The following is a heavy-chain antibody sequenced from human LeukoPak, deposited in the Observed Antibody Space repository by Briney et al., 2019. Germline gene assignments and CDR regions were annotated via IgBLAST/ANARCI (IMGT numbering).Heavy chain of an antibody. D-gene: IGHD2-2*01. CDR2: ISAYNGNT. V-gene: IGHV1-18*01. CDR3: ARTGYCSSTSCYEIRFYGMDV. J-gene: IGHJ6*02. Sequence: ASVKVSCKASGYTFTSYGISWVRQAPGQGLEWMGWISAYNGNTNYAQKLQGRVTMTTDTSTSTAYMELRSLRSDDTAVYYCARTGYCSSTSCYEIRFYGMDVWGQGTTVTVSS. CDR1: GYTFTSYG.